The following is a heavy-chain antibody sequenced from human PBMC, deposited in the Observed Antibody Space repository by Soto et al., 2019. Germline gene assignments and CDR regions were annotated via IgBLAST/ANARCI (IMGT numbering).Heavy chain of an antibody. V-gene: IGHV1-8*01. Sequence: GASVKVSCKASGYTFTSYDINWVRQATGQGLEWMGWMNPNSGNTGYAQKFQGRVTMTRNTSISTAYMELSSLRSEDTAVYYCARGSCSGGSCYSYYFDYWGQGTLVTVSS. D-gene: IGHD2-15*01. CDR3: ARGSCSGGSCYSYYFDY. CDR1: GYTFTSYD. CDR2: MNPNSGNT. J-gene: IGHJ4*02.